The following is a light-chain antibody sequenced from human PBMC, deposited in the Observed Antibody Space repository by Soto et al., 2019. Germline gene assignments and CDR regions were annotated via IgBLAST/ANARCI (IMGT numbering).Light chain of an antibody. CDR1: QTINIY. CDR3: QQRSNWPHT. Sequence: EIVLTQSPATLSLSPGERATLSYRASQTINIYLAWYQQKPGQAPRLLIYDASNRATGIPARFSGSGSGTDFTLTISNLEPEDFAVYYCQQRSNWPHTFGGGTKVEIK. CDR2: DAS. V-gene: IGKV3-11*01. J-gene: IGKJ4*01.